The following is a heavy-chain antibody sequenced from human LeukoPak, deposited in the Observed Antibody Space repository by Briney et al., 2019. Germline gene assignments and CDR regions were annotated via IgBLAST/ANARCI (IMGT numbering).Heavy chain of an antibody. CDR1: GGSITNYW. Sequence: PSGTLSLTCAVSGGSITNYWWSWVRQPPGKGLEWIGEIYHSGATNSNESLKSRVTISVDMSNNQFSLKLTSVTAADTAVYYCAGDVMSTALDAFDVWGQGTMVTVSS. J-gene: IGHJ3*01. CDR2: IYHSGAT. D-gene: IGHD1-1*01. CDR3: AGDVMSTALDAFDV. V-gene: IGHV4-4*02.